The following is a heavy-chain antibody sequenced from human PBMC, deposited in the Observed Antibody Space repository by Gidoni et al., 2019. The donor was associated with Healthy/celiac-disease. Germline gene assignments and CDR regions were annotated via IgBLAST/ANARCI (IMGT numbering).Heavy chain of an antibody. Sequence: QVQLVESGGGEVQPGRSLRLSWAASGRTFSSYARHWVSQAPGKGLEWLAVISYDGSNNYYADSVKGRFTISRDNSKNTLYLQMNSLRAEDTAVYYCAREGARRDSGYDRSIDYWGQGTLVTVSS. CDR1: GRTFSSYA. D-gene: IGHD5-12*01. CDR2: ISYDGSNN. J-gene: IGHJ4*02. V-gene: IGHV3-30-3*01. CDR3: AREGARRDSGYDRSIDY.